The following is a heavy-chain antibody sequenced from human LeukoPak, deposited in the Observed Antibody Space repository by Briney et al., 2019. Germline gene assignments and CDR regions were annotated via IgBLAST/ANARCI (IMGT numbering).Heavy chain of an antibody. V-gene: IGHV3-30*04. CDR2: ISYDGSHK. D-gene: IGHD3-10*01. CDR3: ARGSYGSGTEQYYFDN. J-gene: IGHJ4*02. CDR1: GFTFSSYA. Sequence: GRSLRLSCAASGFTFSSYALHWVRQAPGKGLEWVAVISYDGSHKYYADSVKGRFTISRDNSKNTLYLQMNSLRPEDTALYYCARGSYGSGTEQYYFDNWGQGTLVPVSS.